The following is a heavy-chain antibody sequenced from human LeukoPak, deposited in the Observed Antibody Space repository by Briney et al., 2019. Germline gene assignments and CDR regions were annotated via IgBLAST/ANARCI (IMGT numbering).Heavy chain of an antibody. J-gene: IGHJ6*03. CDR2: FNYSGST. V-gene: IGHV4-59*01. Sequence: SETLSLTCTVSGGSISSYYWSWIRQPPGKGLEWIGYFNYSGSTNYNPSLKSRVTISVDTSKNQFSLKLSSVTAADTAVYYCARANFIVATIPYYYYMDVWDKGTTVTVSS. CDR1: GGSISSYY. D-gene: IGHD5-12*01. CDR3: ARANFIVATIPYYYYMDV.